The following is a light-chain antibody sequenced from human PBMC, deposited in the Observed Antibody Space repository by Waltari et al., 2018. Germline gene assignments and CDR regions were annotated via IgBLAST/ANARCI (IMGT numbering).Light chain of an antibody. J-gene: IGKJ4*01. V-gene: IGKV1-5*03. CDR2: KAS. CDR1: QSISNW. CDR3: QQYNSYSLLT. Sequence: DIQMTQSPSTLSASVGDRFTITCRASQSISNWLAWYQQKPGKAPNLLIYKASTLDSGGHSSFSGSGSGTEFTPTISSLQPDDFATYYCQQYNSYSLLTFGGGTKVEIK.